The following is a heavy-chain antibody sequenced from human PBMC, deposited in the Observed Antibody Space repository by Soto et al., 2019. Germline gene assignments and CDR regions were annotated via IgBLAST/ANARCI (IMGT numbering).Heavy chain of an antibody. CDR2: IDPSNSNT. CDR3: VRSRYYYDSSGPYYYHGMDV. Sequence: GESLKISCKGTGYRFTSYWISWVRQMPGKGLEWMGRIDPSNSNTNCSPSFQGHITISTDKSISTAYLQWSSLKASDTAMYYCVRSRYYYDSSGPYYYHGMDVWGQGTTVTVSS. J-gene: IGHJ6*02. CDR1: GYRFTSYW. D-gene: IGHD3-22*01. V-gene: IGHV5-10-1*01.